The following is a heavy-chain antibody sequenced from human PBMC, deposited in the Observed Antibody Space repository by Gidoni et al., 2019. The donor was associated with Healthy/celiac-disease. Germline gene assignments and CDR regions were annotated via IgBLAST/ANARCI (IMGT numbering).Heavy chain of an antibody. V-gene: IGHV3-23*01. CDR3: AKALSHPDYYYCYGMDV. CDR1: GFTFSSYA. CDR2: IRGMSGST. J-gene: IGHJ6*02. Sequence: EVQLLESGGGWVQPGGALILPCAAAGFTFSSYAMSWVRQAPGKGRELVSAIRGMSGSTYYADSVQGRFTISRGNSKNTLYLQMNSLRAEDTAVYYCAKALSHPDYYYCYGMDVWGQGTTVTVSS.